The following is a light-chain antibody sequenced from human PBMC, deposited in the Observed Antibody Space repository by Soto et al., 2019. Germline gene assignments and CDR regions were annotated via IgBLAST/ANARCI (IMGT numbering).Light chain of an antibody. V-gene: IGKV3-20*01. Sequence: EFVLTQSPGTLSLSPGERATLSCRASQTVRNNYLAWYQQKPGQAPRLLIYDASNRATGIPARFSGSGSGTDFTLTISSLEPEDFAVYYCQQYGTIPFTFGPGAKVDIK. CDR3: QQYGTIPFT. CDR1: QTVRNNY. CDR2: DAS. J-gene: IGKJ3*01.